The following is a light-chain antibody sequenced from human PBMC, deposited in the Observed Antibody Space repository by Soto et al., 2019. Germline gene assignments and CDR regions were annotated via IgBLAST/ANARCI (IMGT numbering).Light chain of an antibody. Sequence: IQMTQSPSSPSASVGDRVTITCRASQDISDDVGWYQQTPGKAPKLLISGASRLQSGVPSRFSGSGSGAAFTLTITSLRPEDSATYYCLQNHNYPRTFGQGTKVDIK. CDR3: LQNHNYPRT. V-gene: IGKV1-6*01. CDR2: GAS. CDR1: QDISDD. J-gene: IGKJ1*01.